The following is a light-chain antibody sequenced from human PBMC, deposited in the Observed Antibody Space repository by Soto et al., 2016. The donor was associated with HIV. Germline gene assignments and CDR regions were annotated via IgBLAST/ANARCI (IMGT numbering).Light chain of an antibody. J-gene: IGLJ1*01. CDR2: DDR. CDR1: NIGTKS. Sequence: SYELTQPPSLSVAPGKTATVTCGGNNIGTKSVHWYQQKSGQAPALVVYDDRDRPSGIPERFSGSNSGNTATLIISRVEAGDEADYFCQVWDNNDHYVFGPGTKVSVL. CDR3: QVWDNNDHYV. V-gene: IGLV3-21*03.